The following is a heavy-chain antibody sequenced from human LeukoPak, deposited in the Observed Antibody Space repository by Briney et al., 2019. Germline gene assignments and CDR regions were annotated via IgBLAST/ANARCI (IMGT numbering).Heavy chain of an antibody. D-gene: IGHD1-26*01. CDR2: INPSGGST. CDR1: GYSLTDLS. V-gene: IGHV1-46*01. J-gene: IGHJ3*02. CDR3: ARGRGSYFSGAFDI. Sequence: ASVKVSCKVSGYSLTDLSMHWVRQAPGKGLEWMGTINPSGGSTSYAQKFQGRVTMTRDTSTSTVYMELSSLRSEDTAVYYCARGRGSYFSGAFDIWGQGTMVTVSS.